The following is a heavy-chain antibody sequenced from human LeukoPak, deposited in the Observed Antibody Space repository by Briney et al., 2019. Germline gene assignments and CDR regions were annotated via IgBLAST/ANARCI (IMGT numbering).Heavy chain of an antibody. CDR1: GFTFSSYS. Sequence: GGSLRLSCAASGFTFSSYSMNWVRQAPGKGLEWVSAISGSGGSTYYADSVKGRFTISRDNSKNTLYLQMNSLRAEDTAVYYCAKVSGYSSGWFDYWGQGTLVTVSS. CDR2: ISGSGGST. J-gene: IGHJ4*02. CDR3: AKVSGYSSGWFDY. D-gene: IGHD6-19*01. V-gene: IGHV3-23*01.